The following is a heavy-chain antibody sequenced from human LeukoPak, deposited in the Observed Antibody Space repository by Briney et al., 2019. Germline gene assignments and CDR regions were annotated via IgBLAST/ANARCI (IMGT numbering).Heavy chain of an antibody. CDR3: AKDGSRYYDSSGYYRGDNWFDP. V-gene: IGHV3-30*18. CDR1: GFTFSSYG. Sequence: PGGSLRLSCAASGFTFSSYGMHWVRQAPGKGLEWVAVISYDGSNKYYADSVKGRFTISRDNSKNTLYLQMNSLRAEDTAVYYYAKDGSRYYDSSGYYRGDNWFDPWGQGTLVTVSS. D-gene: IGHD3-22*01. J-gene: IGHJ5*02. CDR2: ISYDGSNK.